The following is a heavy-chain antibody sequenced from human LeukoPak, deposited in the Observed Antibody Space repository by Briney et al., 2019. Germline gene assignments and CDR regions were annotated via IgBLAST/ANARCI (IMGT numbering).Heavy chain of an antibody. CDR3: ARGGYQLLDY. V-gene: IGHV4-59*01. CDR2: IYYSGST. CDR1: GGSISGYY. Sequence: PSETLSLTCTVSGGSISGYYWSWIRQPPGKGLEWIGYIYYSGSTNYNPSLKSRVTISVDTSKNRFSLKLSSVTAADTAVYYCARGGYQLLDYWGQGTLVTVSS. J-gene: IGHJ4*02. D-gene: IGHD2-2*01.